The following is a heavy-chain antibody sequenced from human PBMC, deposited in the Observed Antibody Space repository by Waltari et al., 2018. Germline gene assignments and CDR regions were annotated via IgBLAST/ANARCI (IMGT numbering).Heavy chain of an antibody. Sequence: EVQLVESGGALVQPGGSLRLSCAASGFIVSSKYMSWVRQAPGKGLGWVSVLYSRGTTYYADTAKGRFTISRDSSKNTVYLQMNSLKPDDTAVYYCVRGGAFSGYFENWGQGTLVTVSS. V-gene: IGHV3-53*01. D-gene: IGHD1-26*01. CDR3: VRGGAFSGYFEN. CDR2: LYSRGTT. J-gene: IGHJ4*02. CDR1: GFIVSSKY.